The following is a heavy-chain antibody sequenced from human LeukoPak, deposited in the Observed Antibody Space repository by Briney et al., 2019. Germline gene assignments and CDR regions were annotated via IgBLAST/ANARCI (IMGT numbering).Heavy chain of an antibody. CDR2: IIPILGIA. D-gene: IGHD1-1*01. J-gene: IGHJ4*02. Sequence: GSSVKVSCKASGGTFSSYAISWVRQAPGQGLEWMGRIIPILGIANYAQKFQGRVTITADKSTSTAYMELSSLRSEDTAVYYCARAGYNWNDEGSFDYWGQGTLVTVSS. CDR3: ARAGYNWNDEGSFDY. V-gene: IGHV1-69*04. CDR1: GGTFSSYA.